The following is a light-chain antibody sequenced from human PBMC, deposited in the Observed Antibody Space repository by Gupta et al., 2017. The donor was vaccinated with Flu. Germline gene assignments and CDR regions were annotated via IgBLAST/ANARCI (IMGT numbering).Light chain of an antibody. CDR3: MIRYSRAWV. Sequence: PPRSYINADPYRIFLYQRKPGRPPQLLLGYKSDSDKKQGSGVPSRFSGSKDVSANAGILLISAVQADDEAEYYCMIRYSRAWVFGGGTRLTVL. CDR2: YKSDSDK. V-gene: IGLV5-45*01. CDR1: SYINADPYR. J-gene: IGLJ3*02.